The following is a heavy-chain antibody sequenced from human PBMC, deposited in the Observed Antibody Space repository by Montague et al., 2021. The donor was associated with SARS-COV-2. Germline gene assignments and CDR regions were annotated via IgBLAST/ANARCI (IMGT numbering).Heavy chain of an antibody. D-gene: IGHD3-10*01. V-gene: IGHV3-30*04. CDR3: ASSLVWFEIDY. CDR2: ISYDGSNK. J-gene: IGHJ4*02. CDR1: GFTFSSYA. Sequence: SLRLSCAASGFTFSSYAMHCVRQAPGKGLEWVPVISYDGSNKYYADSVKGRFTISTDNSKNTLYLQMNSLRAEDTAVYYCASSLVWFEIDYWGQGTLVTVSS.